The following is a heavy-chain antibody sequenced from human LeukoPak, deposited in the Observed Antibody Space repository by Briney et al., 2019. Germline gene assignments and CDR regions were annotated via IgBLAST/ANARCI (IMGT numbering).Heavy chain of an antibody. CDR3: ARVRITIFGVVIHWFDP. D-gene: IGHD3-3*01. CDR1: GYTFTSYG. CDR2: ISAYNGNT. V-gene: IGHV1-18*01. J-gene: IGHJ5*02. Sequence: ASVKVSCKASGYTFTSYGISWVRQAPGQGLEWMGWISAYNGNTNYAQKLQGRVTMTTDTSTSTAYMELRSLRSDDTAVYYCARVRITIFGVVIHWFDPWGRGTLVTVSS.